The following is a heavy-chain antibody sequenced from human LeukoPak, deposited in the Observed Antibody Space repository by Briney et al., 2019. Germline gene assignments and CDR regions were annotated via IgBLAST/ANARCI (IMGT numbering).Heavy chain of an antibody. CDR3: ARGPLYYDFWSGYSDY. CDR2: IFTSGGT. CDR1: GFTVSSNY. Sequence: GGSLRLSCVASGFTVSSNYMSWVRQAPGKGLEWVSVIFTSGGTDYPDAVKGRFTISRDISKSTLYLQMNNLRAEDTAVYYCARGPLYYDFWSGYSDYWGQGTLVTVSS. V-gene: IGHV3-53*01. J-gene: IGHJ4*02. D-gene: IGHD3-3*01.